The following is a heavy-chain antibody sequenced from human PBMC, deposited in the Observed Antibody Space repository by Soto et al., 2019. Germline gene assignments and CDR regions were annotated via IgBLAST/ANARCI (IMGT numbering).Heavy chain of an antibody. D-gene: IGHD6-19*01. Sequence: QVQLQESGPGLVKPSGTLSLTYAVSGGSVSSPYYWRWVRQPPGKGLEWIGEVFHTGTTSYNPSLRSRVTISMDKSNNQFALDLSSVTAADTAVYYCARSAGWYAVHSWGPGTLVIVSS. CDR1: GGSVSSPYY. V-gene: IGHV4-4*02. CDR2: VFHTGTT. CDR3: ARSAGWYAVHS. J-gene: IGHJ4*02.